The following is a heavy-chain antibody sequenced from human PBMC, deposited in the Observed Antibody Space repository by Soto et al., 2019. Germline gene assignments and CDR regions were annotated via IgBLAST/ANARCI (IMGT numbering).Heavy chain of an antibody. V-gene: IGHV1-69*13. CDR1: GGTFSSYA. J-gene: IGHJ6*02. D-gene: IGHD6-13*01. CDR2: IIPIFGTA. Sequence: RASVKVSCKASGGTFSSYAIGWVRQAPGQGLEWMGGIIPIFGTANYAQKFQGRVTITADESTSTAYMGLSSLRSEDTAVYYCARGGVSYGMDVWGQGTTVTVSS. CDR3: ARGGVSYGMDV.